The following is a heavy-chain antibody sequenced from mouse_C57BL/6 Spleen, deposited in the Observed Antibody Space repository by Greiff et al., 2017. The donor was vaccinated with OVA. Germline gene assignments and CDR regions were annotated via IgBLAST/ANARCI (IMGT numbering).Heavy chain of an antibody. Sequence: DVHLVESGPVLVKPGASVKMSCKASGYTFTDYYMNWVKQSHGKSLEWIGVINPYNGGTSYNQKFKGKATLTVDKSSSTAYMELNSLTSEDSAVYYCARRSYYGNYPYAMDYWGQGTSVTVSS. CDR2: INPYNGGT. J-gene: IGHJ4*01. D-gene: IGHD2-1*01. CDR3: ARRSYYGNYPYAMDY. CDR1: GYTFTDYY. V-gene: IGHV1-19*01.